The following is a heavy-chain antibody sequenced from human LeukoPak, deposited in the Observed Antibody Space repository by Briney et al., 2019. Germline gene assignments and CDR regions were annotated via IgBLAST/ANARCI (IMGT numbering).Heavy chain of an antibody. CDR3: ARDLVSRSNY. J-gene: IGHJ4*02. CDR2: ISSSGYYV. Sequence: GGSLRLSCAASGFTFSRYTMNWVRQSPGKGLEWVSSISSSGYYVYYADSVKGRFTISRDNAKNSLYLQMNSLRAEDTAVYYCARDLVSRSNYWGQGTPVTVSS. V-gene: IGHV3-21*01. D-gene: IGHD6-6*01. CDR1: GFTFSRYT.